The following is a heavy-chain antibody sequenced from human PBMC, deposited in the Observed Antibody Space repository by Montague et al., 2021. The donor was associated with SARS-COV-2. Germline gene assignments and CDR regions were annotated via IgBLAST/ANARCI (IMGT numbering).Heavy chain of an antibody. J-gene: IGHJ2*01. CDR1: GGSFSDYK. CDR3: ARHVYDILTGYYTYWYFDL. Sequence: SETLSLTCAVYGGSFSDYKWTWIRQFPGKGLEWLGQISHSGSANYNPSLKSRVTISVDTSKNQFSLKLSSVTAADTAVYYCARHVYDILTGYYTYWYFDLWGRGTLVTVSS. D-gene: IGHD3-9*01. V-gene: IGHV4-34*01. CDR2: ISHSGSA.